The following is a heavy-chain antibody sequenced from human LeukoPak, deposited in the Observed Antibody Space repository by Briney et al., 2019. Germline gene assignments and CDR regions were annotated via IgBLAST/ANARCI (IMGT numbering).Heavy chain of an antibody. D-gene: IGHD3-22*01. CDR1: GYTFTGYY. Sequence: ASVKVSCKASGYTFTGYYMHWVRQAPGQGLEWMGRINPNSGGTNYAQKFQGRVTMTRDTSVSTAYMELSRLRSDDTAVYYCARDLKYYYDSSGYYSSAYYFDYWGQGTLVTVSS. CDR2: INPNSGGT. CDR3: ARDLKYYYDSSGYYSSAYYFDY. V-gene: IGHV1-2*06. J-gene: IGHJ4*02.